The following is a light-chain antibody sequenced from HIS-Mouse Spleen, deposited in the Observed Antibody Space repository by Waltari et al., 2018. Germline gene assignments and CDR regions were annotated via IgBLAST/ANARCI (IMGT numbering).Light chain of an antibody. V-gene: IGLV3-10*01. Sequence: SYELTQPPSVSVSPGQTARITCSGDALPTKYAYWYQQKSGQAPVLVIYEDSKRPSGIPERFFGSSSGTMATLTISGAQVEDEADYYCYSTDSSGNHRVFGGGTKLTVL. CDR1: ALPTKY. CDR3: YSTDSSGNHRV. J-gene: IGLJ2*01. CDR2: EDS.